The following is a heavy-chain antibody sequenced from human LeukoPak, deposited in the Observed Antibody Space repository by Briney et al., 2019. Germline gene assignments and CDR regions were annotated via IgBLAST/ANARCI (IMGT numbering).Heavy chain of an antibody. D-gene: IGHD4-23*01. J-gene: IGHJ2*01. CDR1: GGSISSSNW. CDR3: GRDVHGGNSFTSDWYFDL. Sequence: SETLSLTCGVSGGSISSSNWWSWVRQPPGKGLEWIGEAYHSGSTNYNPSLKSRVTISVDKSKNQFSLKLSSVTAADTAVYYCGRDVHGGNSFTSDWYFDLWGRGTLVTVSS. CDR2: AYHSGST. V-gene: IGHV4-4*02.